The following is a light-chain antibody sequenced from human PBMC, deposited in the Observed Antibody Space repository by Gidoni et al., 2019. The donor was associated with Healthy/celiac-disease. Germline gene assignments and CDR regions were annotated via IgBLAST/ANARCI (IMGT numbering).Light chain of an antibody. Sequence: EIVLTQSPGTLSLSPGERATISCRASQSVSRSYLAWYQPKPGQAPRLLIYGASSRATGIPDRFSGSGSGTDFTLTISRLEPEYFAVYYCQQYGSSRITFGQGTRLEIK. J-gene: IGKJ5*01. CDR2: GAS. CDR3: QQYGSSRIT. CDR1: QSVSRSY. V-gene: IGKV3-20*01.